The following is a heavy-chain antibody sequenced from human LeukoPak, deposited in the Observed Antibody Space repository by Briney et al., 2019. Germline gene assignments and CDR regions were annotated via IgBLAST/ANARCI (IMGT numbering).Heavy chain of an antibody. D-gene: IGHD3-10*01. J-gene: IGHJ3*02. CDR2: INSDGSST. Sequence: QSGGSLRLSCAASGFTFSSYSMNWVRQAPGKGLEWVSRINSDGSSTSYADSVKGRFTISRDNAKNTLYLQMNSLRAEDTAVYYCARGGYGSDDAFDIWGQGTMVTVSS. CDR1: GFTFSSYS. CDR3: ARGGYGSDDAFDI. V-gene: IGHV3-74*01.